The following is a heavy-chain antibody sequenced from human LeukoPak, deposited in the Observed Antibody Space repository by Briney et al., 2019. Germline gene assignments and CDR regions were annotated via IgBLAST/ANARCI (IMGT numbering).Heavy chain of an antibody. Sequence: SETLSLTCTVSGGSISSSSYYWGWIRQPPGKGLEWIGSIYYSGSTYYNPSLKSRVTISVDTSKNQFSLKLSSVTAADTAVYYCARGGRTKYYDFWSGYYLTHDAFDIWGQGTMVTVSS. CDR1: GGSISSSSYY. J-gene: IGHJ3*02. V-gene: IGHV4-39*07. D-gene: IGHD3-3*01. CDR2: IYYSGST. CDR3: ARGGRTKYYDFWSGYYLTHDAFDI.